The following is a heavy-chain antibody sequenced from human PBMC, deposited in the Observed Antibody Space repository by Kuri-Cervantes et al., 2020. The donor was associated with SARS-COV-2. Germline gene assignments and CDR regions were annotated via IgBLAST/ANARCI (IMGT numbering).Heavy chain of an antibody. J-gene: IGHJ4*02. CDR3: ARLVRRQLCFDY. Sequence: SETLSLTCTVSGGSISSYYWSWIRQPPGKGLERIGYIYYSGSTNYNPSLKSRVTISVDTSKNQFSLKLSSVTAADTAVYYCARLVRRQLCFDYWGQGTRVTVSS. D-gene: IGHD6-13*01. CDR1: GGSISSYY. V-gene: IGHV4-59*08. CDR2: IYYSGST.